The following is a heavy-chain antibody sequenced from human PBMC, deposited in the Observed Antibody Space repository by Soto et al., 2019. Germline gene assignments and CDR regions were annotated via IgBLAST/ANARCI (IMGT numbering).Heavy chain of an antibody. CDR1: GFTFRSYA. D-gene: IGHD2-21*02. CDR2: ISYDGSNK. J-gene: IGHJ4*02. Sequence: QVQLVESGGGVVQPGRSLRLSCAASGFTFRSYAMHWVRQAPGKGLEWVAVISYDGSNKYYADSVKGRFTISRDNSQNTLYLQMNSLRAEDTAVYYCARAVAYCGGDCFFDSWGQGTLVTVSS. V-gene: IGHV3-30-3*01. CDR3: ARAVAYCGGDCFFDS.